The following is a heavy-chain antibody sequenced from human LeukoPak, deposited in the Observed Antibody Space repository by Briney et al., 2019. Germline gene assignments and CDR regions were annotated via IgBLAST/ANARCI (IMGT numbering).Heavy chain of an antibody. J-gene: IGHJ6*02. CDR1: GGSISSYY. V-gene: IGHV4-4*07. D-gene: IGHD3-22*01. CDR2: IYTSGST. CDR3: ARESFYYDSSGYYYYYGMDV. Sequence: SETLSLTCTVSGGSISSYYWSWIRQPAGKGLEWIGRIYTSGSTNYNPSLKSRVTMSVDTSKNQFSLKLSSVTAADTAVYYCARESFYYDSSGYYYYYGMDVRGQGTTVTVSS.